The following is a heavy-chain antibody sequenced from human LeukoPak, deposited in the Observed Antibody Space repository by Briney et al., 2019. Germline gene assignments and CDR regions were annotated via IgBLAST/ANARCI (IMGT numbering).Heavy chain of an antibody. J-gene: IGHJ4*02. CDR3: ARRGSNWGYYFDY. V-gene: IGHV4-59*08. Sequence: SETLSLTCTVSGGSISSYYWSWIRQPPGKGLEWIGYIYYSGSTNYNPSLKSRVTISVDTSKYQFSLKLSSVTAADTAVCYCARRGSNWGYYFDYWGPGTLVTVSS. CDR1: GGSISSYY. CDR2: IYYSGST. D-gene: IGHD7-27*01.